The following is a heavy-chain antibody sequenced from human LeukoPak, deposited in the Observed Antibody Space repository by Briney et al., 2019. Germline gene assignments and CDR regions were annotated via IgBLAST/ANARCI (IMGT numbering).Heavy chain of an antibody. Sequence: PSETLFLTCCVSGGSISRYYWGWIRQPPGKGLEWIGYIYYSGTTNYNPSLKSRVTISVDTSKNQFSLKLSSVTAADTAVYYCARGLIAARGNWFDPWGQGTLVTVSS. CDR1: GGSISRYY. J-gene: IGHJ5*02. CDR2: IYYSGTT. CDR3: ARGLIAARGNWFDP. D-gene: IGHD6-6*01. V-gene: IGHV4-59*01.